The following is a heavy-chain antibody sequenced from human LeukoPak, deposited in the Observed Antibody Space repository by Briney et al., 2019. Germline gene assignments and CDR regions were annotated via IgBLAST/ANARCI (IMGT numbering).Heavy chain of an antibody. D-gene: IGHD2-8*01. CDR3: AREPTVYERRSYDL. V-gene: IGHV3-13*01. J-gene: IGHJ2*01. CDR2: INAAGNT. CDR1: GFALSSHD. Sequence: GGSLRLSCAASGFALSSHDVHWVRQVPGKGLEWISAINAAGNTDYSDSVRGRFTVSRDYARNSVDLQLTSLRAGDTAVYHCAREPTVYERRSYDLWGRGTQVTVSS.